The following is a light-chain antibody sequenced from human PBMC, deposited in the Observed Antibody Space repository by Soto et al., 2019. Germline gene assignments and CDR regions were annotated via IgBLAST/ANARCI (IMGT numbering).Light chain of an antibody. CDR3: QQFATSPLT. CDR1: QSVSSSY. CDR2: GAS. J-gene: IGKJ4*01. Sequence: CTLSLSPGERATLSCRASQSVSSSYLAWYQQKPGQAPRLLIYGASSRATGIPDRFSGSGSGTDFTLTISRLEPEDFAVYYCQQFATSPLTFGGGTKVDIK. V-gene: IGKV3-20*01.